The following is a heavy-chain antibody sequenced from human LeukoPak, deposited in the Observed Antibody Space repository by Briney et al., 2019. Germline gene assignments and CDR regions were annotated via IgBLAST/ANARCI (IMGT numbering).Heavy chain of an antibody. D-gene: IGHD4-23*01. CDR2: INPNSGGT. Sequence: ASVKVSCKASGYTFTGYYMHWVRQAPGQGLEWMGGINPNSGGTNYAQKFQGRVTMTRDTSISTAYMELSRLRSDDTAVYYCARAGYGGNYYYYYYMDVWGKGTTVTVSS. J-gene: IGHJ6*03. V-gene: IGHV1-2*02. CDR1: GYTFTGYY. CDR3: ARAGYGGNYYYYYYMDV.